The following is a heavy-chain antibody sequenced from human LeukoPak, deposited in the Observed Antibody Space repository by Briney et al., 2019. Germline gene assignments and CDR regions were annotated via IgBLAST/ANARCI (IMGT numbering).Heavy chain of an antibody. CDR2: MNPNSGNT. Sequence: ASVKVSCKASGYTFTSYDINWGRQATGQGLEWMGWMNPNSGNTGYAQKFQGRVTMTRNTSISTAYMELSSLRSEDTAVYYCASTIVVVREIAFDIWGQGTMVTVSS. D-gene: IGHD3-22*01. CDR1: GYTFTSYD. J-gene: IGHJ3*02. V-gene: IGHV1-8*01. CDR3: ASTIVVVREIAFDI.